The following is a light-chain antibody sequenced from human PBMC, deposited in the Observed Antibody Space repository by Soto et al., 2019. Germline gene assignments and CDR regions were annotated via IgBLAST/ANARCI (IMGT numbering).Light chain of an antibody. V-gene: IGKV1-5*03. CDR1: QSISSW. Sequence: DIQITHSPSILSASVGDRVTITCRASQSISSWLAWYQQKPGKAPNLLIYKASHLENGVPSRFSGSGSGTEFTLTISSLQPDDFATYYCQHFNDYSGTFGQGTKVDIK. CDR3: QHFNDYSGT. J-gene: IGKJ1*01. CDR2: KAS.